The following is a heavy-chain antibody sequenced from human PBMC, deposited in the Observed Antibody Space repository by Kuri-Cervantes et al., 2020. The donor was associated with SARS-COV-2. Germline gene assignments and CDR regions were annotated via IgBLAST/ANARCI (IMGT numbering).Heavy chain of an antibody. V-gene: IGHV3-23*01. J-gene: IGHJ4*03. CDR3: VKCSAASHPCYLDY. Sequence: GGSLRLSCAGSGFTFSSFAMAWVRQAPGKGLEWISDITDEGADTYFADSVKGRLTISRDNSKYSLTLQMSSLRAEDTAIYYGVKCSAASHPCYLDYWGQGTLVTVSS. D-gene: IGHD3-10*02. CDR1: GFTFSSFA. CDR2: ITDEGADT.